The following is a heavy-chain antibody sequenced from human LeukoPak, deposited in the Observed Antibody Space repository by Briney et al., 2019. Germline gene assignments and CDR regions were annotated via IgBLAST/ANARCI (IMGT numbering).Heavy chain of an antibody. D-gene: IGHD5-12*01. CDR1: GGSFSGYY. Sequence: PSETLSLTCAVYGGSFSGYYWSWIRQPPGKGLEWIGEINHSGSTNYNPSLKSRVTISVDTSKNQFSLKLSSVTAADTAVYYCARASGGWLPHPYYFDYWGQGTLVTVSS. CDR3: ARASGGWLPHPYYFDY. J-gene: IGHJ4*02. CDR2: INHSGST. V-gene: IGHV4-34*01.